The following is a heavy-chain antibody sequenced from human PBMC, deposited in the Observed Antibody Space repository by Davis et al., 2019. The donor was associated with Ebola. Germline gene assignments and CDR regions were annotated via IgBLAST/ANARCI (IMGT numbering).Heavy chain of an antibody. V-gene: IGHV3-53*01. CDR3: ASEWFRGRYYYYGMDV. CDR2: IYSGGST. Sequence: GGSLRLSCAASGFTVSSNYMSWVRQAPGKGLEWVSVIYSGGSTYYADSVTGRFTISRDNSKNTLYLQMNSLRAEDTAVYYCASEWFRGRYYYYGMDVWGQGTTVTVSS. D-gene: IGHD3-10*01. J-gene: IGHJ6*02. CDR1: GFTVSSNY.